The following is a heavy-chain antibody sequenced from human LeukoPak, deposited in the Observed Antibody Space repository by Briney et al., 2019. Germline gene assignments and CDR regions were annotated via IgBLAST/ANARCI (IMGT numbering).Heavy chain of an antibody. CDR1: GVSISSYY. V-gene: IGHV4-4*07. CDR2: IYTSGST. J-gene: IGHJ6*03. D-gene: IGHD3-10*01. Sequence: SETLSLTCTVSGVSISSYYWSWIRQPAGKGLEWIGRIYTSGSTNYNPSLKSRVTMSVDTSKNQFSLKLSSVTAADTAVYYCARDGASMVRGVIDYYYYYMDVWGKGTTATVSS. CDR3: ARDGASMVRGVIDYYYYYMDV.